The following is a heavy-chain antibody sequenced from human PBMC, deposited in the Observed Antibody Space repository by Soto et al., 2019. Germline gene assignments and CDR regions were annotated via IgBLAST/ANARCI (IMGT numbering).Heavy chain of an antibody. Sequence: SQTLSLPCAISRDSVSSTSAACRSVRQSPWRGLEWMGRIYYRSKCYNDYAVSEKSRITINPDTIKNQFSLQLNSVTPEDAAVYYGTRGSYDSGYFWGQGTLVTVSS. J-gene: IGHJ4*02. D-gene: IGHD5-12*01. CDR2: IYYRSKCYN. CDR1: RDSVSSTSAA. V-gene: IGHV6-1*01. CDR3: TRGSYDSGYF.